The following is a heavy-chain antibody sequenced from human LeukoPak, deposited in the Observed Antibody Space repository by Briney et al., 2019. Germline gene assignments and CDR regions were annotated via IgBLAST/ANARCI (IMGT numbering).Heavy chain of an antibody. CDR2: IYYSGST. J-gene: IGHJ1*01. D-gene: IGHD2-15*01. CDR3: ARARTYCSGGSCYAWYFQH. Sequence: SETLSLTCTVSGGSISSYYWSWIRQPPGKGLEWIGYIYYSGSTNYNPSLKSRVTISVDTSKNQFSLKLSSVTAADTAMYYCARARTYCSGGSCYAWYFQHWGQGTLVTVSS. CDR1: GGSISSYY. V-gene: IGHV4-59*01.